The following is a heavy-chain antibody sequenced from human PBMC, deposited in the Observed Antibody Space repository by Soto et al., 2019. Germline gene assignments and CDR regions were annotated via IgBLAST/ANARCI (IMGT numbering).Heavy chain of an antibody. D-gene: IGHD2-2*01. CDR2: ISYDGSNK. J-gene: IGHJ4*02. CDR1: GFTFSSYA. Sequence: GGSLRLSCAASGFTFSSYAMHWVRQAPGKGLEWVAVISYDGSNKYYADSVKGRFTISRDNSKNTLYLQMNSLRAEDTAVYYCARIQLDYYFDYWGQGTLVTVSS. CDR3: ARIQLDYYFDY. V-gene: IGHV3-30-3*01.